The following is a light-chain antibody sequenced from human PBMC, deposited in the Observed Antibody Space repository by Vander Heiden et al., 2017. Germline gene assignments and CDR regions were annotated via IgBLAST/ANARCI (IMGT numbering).Light chain of an antibody. CDR3: QVWDGSSDHYV. CDR2: DDS. CDR1: NMGSKV. V-gene: IGLV3-21*02. J-gene: IGLJ1*01. Sequence: SYVLTQPPSVSVAPGQTARITCGGNNMGSKVVHWYQQKPGQAPVLVVYDDSDRPSGIPERFSGSNSGNTATLTISRVEAGDEADFYCQVWDGSSDHYVFGTGTKVTVL.